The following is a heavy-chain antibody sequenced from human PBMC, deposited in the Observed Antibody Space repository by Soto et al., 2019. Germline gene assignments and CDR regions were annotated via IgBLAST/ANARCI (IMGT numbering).Heavy chain of an antibody. V-gene: IGHV1-69*12. J-gene: IGHJ4*02. CDR1: GGIFSTFA. D-gene: IGHD2-8*01. Sequence: QVQLVQSGAVVMKPGSSVKVSCKASGGIFSTFAISWVRQAPGQGLEWMGGIIPMFGSTNYAPKFQARVTITADEFTSIAYLELSRLRSDDTAVYSCARLGTKSELREYDSDIYYFDSWGQGTLVTVSS. CDR3: ARLGTKSELREYDSDIYYFDS. CDR2: IIPMFGST.